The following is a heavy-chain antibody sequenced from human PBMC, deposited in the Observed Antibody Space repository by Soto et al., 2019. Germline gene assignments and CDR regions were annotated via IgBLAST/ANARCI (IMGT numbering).Heavy chain of an antibody. Sequence: PSGTLALTCTVSGGSISSYYWSSLRQPPGKGLEWIWYICYCGSTNYTPSLKSRVTISVDTSKNQFSLKLSSVNAADTAVYYCARDGIDFWSGYYDRTPYGMDVWGQGTTVT. CDR1: GGSISSYY. V-gene: IGHV4-59*01. CDR2: ICYCGST. D-gene: IGHD3-3*01. CDR3: ARDGIDFWSGYYDRTPYGMDV. J-gene: IGHJ6*02.